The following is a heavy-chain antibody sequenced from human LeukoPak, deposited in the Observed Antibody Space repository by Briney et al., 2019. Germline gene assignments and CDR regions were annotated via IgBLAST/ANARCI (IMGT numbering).Heavy chain of an antibody. J-gene: IGHJ4*02. CDR3: ARVLIVGATTFDY. V-gene: IGHV1-2*02. D-gene: IGHD1-26*01. CDR2: INPNSGGT. CDR1: GYTFTGCY. Sequence: ASVKVSCKASGYTFTGCYMHWVRQAPGQGLEWMGWINPNSGGTNYAQKFQGRVTMTRDTSISTAYMELSRLRSDDTAVYYCARVLIVGATTFDYWGQGTLVTVSS.